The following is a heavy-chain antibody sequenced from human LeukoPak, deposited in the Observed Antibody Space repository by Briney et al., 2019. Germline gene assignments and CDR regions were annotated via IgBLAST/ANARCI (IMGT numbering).Heavy chain of an antibody. Sequence: GGSLRLSCAASGSTFSSYSMHWVRQAPDKGLGWLAFIRYDGSTKYYPDSLKGRFTISRDTPRTTLTLEMNNMRDEDTACNYGEISTYDYWGQGTLVTVSS. CDR2: IRYDGSTK. CDR3: EISTYDY. D-gene: IGHD2-2*01. J-gene: IGHJ4*02. CDR1: GSTFSSYS. V-gene: IGHV3-30*02.